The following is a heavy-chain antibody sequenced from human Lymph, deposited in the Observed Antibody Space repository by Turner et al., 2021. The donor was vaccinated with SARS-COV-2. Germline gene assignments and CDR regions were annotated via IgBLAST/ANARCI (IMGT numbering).Heavy chain of an antibody. CDR3: AREMGSGSDY. Sequence: QVQLVESGGGVVQPGRSLIPSCTASGFTFSSYAMHWVRQAPGKGLEWVSLISYDGSNKYYADSVKGRFTISRDNSKNTLYLQMNSLRTEDTAVYYCAREMGSGSDYWGQGTLVTVSS. D-gene: IGHD3-10*01. CDR2: ISYDGSNK. CDR1: GFTFSSYA. J-gene: IGHJ4*02. V-gene: IGHV3-30*04.